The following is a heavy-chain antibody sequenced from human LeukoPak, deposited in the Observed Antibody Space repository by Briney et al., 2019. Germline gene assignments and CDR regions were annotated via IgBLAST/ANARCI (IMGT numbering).Heavy chain of an antibody. Sequence: GGSLRLSCAASGFIFSSYWMHWVRQAPGKGLVWASRIKSDGSSPGYADSVKGRFTISRDNAKNTLYLQMNSLRAEDTAVYFCARGGAFSDNLFDSWGQGTLVTVSS. J-gene: IGHJ4*02. CDR3: ARGGAFSDNLFDS. V-gene: IGHV3-74*01. CDR1: GFIFSSYW. CDR2: IKSDGSSP. D-gene: IGHD3-9*01.